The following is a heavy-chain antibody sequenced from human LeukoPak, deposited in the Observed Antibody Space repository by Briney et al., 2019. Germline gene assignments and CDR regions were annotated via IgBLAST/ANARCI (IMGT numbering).Heavy chain of an antibody. J-gene: IGHJ4*02. CDR2: IRSNTYGGTA. CDR3: STYLSSSWPYYFDY. CDR1: GFTFGDFA. V-gene: IGHV3-49*03. Sequence: PGGSLRLSCTASGFTFGDFAMGWFRQAPGKGLEWVGFIRSNTYGGTAEYAASVKGRFTISRDDSKSLAYLQMNSLITEDTALYYCSTYLSSSWPYYFDYWGQGTLVTASS. D-gene: IGHD6-13*01.